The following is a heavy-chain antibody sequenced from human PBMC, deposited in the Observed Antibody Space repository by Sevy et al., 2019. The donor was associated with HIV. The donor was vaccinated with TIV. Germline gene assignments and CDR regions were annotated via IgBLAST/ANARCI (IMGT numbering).Heavy chain of an antibody. CDR2: MNTYNGNT. J-gene: IGHJ4*02. CDR3: ARDTREKSFDY. V-gene: IGHV1-18*01. Sequence: ASVKVSCKASGYTFSGYSISWVRQAPGQGLEWMGWMNTYNGNTKYAQKVQGRVTMTTDTSTSTAYMELRGLRSDDTAVYYWARDTREKSFDYWGQGTLVTVSS. CDR1: GYTFSGYS.